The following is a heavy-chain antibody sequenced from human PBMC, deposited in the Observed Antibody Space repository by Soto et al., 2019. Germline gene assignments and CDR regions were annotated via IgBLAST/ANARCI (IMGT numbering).Heavy chain of an antibody. V-gene: IGHV4-39*01. CDR2: IYYSGSA. Sequence: SETLSLTCTVSGGSISSSTYYWGWIRQPPGKGLEWIGTIYYSGSAYYNPSLKSRVTISVDTSKNQFSLKLNSVTAADTAVYYCARVGYGSGSYNSLYWFDYWGQGTLVTVS. CDR3: ARVGYGSGSYNSLYWFDY. J-gene: IGHJ4*02. D-gene: IGHD3-10*01. CDR1: GGSISSSTYY.